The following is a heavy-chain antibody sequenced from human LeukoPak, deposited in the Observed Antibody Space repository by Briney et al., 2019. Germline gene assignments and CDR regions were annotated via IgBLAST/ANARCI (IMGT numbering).Heavy chain of an antibody. Sequence: ASVKVSCKAFGYTFTNYGISWVRQAPGQGLEWMGWISAYNGNTNYAQKLQGRVTMTTDTSTSTAYMELRSLRSDDTAVYYCARDKRGGSWDPWGQGTLVTVSS. CDR2: ISAYNGNT. V-gene: IGHV1-18*01. CDR3: ARDKRGGSWDP. CDR1: GYTFTNYG. D-gene: IGHD3-10*01. J-gene: IGHJ5*02.